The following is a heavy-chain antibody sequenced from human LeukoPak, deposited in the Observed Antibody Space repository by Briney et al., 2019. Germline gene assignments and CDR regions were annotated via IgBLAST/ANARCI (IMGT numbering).Heavy chain of an antibody. J-gene: IGHJ4*02. Sequence: GGSLRLSRAAPGFTFIVNGMGWARQAPGKGLEWVANINQGGSDKYYVDSVKGRFTISRDNANNLLYLQMNSLRGEDTAVYYCTRDRSRAEDDWGQGTLVTVSS. D-gene: IGHD1-14*01. CDR3: TRDRSRAEDD. V-gene: IGHV3-7*01. CDR2: INQGGSDK. CDR1: GFTFIVNG.